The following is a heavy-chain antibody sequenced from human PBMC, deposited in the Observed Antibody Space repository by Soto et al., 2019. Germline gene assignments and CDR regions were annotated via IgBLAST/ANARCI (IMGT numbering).Heavy chain of an antibody. V-gene: IGHV4-39*01. CDR2: IYYSGST. J-gene: IGHJ6*03. D-gene: IGHD4-17*01. Sequence: SETLSLTCTVSGGSISSSSYYWGWIRQPPGKGLEWIGTIYYSGSTYYNPSLKSRVTISVDTSTNQFSLKLSSVTAADTAVYYCVRRRRYGDYPYYHYYMDVWGKGTTVTVSS. CDR3: VRRRRYGDYPYYHYYMDV. CDR1: GGSISSSSYY.